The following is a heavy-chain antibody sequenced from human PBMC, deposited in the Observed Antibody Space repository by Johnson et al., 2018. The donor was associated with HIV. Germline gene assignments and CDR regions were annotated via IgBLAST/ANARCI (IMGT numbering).Heavy chain of an antibody. V-gene: IGHV3-30*04. CDR3: AKEGRYVEGAFDI. Sequence: QMQLVESGGGVVQPGRSLRLSCAASGFTFSSYALHWVRQAPGKGLQWVAVISYDGSNKYYADSVKGRFTISRDNSKNTLYLQMNSLRAEDTAVYYCAKEGRYVEGAFDIWGQGTTVTVSS. J-gene: IGHJ3*02. CDR1: GFTFSSYA. CDR2: ISYDGSNK. D-gene: IGHD5-12*01.